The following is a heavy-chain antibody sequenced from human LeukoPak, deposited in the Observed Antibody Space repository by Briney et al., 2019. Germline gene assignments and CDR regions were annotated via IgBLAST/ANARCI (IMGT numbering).Heavy chain of an antibody. CDR1: GFTFSSYA. CDR3: TTDTSGWYLYFDY. CDR2: ISGSGGST. D-gene: IGHD6-19*01. V-gene: IGHV3-23*01. Sequence: GGSLRLSCAASGFTFSSYAMSWVRQAPGKGLEWVSAISGSGGSTYYADSVKGLFTISRDNSKNTLYLQMNSLRAEDTAVYYCTTDTSGWYLYFDYWGQGTLVTVSS. J-gene: IGHJ4*02.